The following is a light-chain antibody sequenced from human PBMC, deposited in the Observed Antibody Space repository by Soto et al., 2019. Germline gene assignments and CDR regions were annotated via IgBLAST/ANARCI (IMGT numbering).Light chain of an antibody. V-gene: IGKV3-20*01. CDR2: GAS. CDR1: QSVSSSY. CDR3: QQYGSSPRT. Sequence: EIVLPQSPGTLSLSPGERATLSCRARQSVSSSYLAWYQQKTGQAPRLLIYGASSRATGIPDRFSGSGSGTDFTLTISRLEPEDFAVYYCQQYGSSPRTFGQGTKVEIK. J-gene: IGKJ1*01.